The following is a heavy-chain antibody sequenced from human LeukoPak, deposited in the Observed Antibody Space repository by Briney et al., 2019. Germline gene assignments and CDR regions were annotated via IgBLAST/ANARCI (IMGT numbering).Heavy chain of an antibody. D-gene: IGHD5-18*01. J-gene: IGHJ3*02. V-gene: IGHV4-59*08. CDR1: GGSISSEF. CDR2: ICNRGTT. Sequence: PSETLSLTCNVSGGSISSEFWNWMRQAPGKGLEWIGFICNRGTTNHNPSLKSRVTMSIDTSKNQFSLKLSSVTAADTAVYFCARTPERRGYSYCVDAFDIWGQGAVVTVS. CDR3: ARTPERRGYSYCVDAFDI.